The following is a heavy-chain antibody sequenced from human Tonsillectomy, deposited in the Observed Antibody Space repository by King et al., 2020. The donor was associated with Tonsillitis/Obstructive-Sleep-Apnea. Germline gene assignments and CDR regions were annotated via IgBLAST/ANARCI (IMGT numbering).Heavy chain of an antibody. V-gene: IGHV3-23*04. CDR3: AKSRRDCSSTSCYDY. CDR2: ISGSGGGT. D-gene: IGHD2-2*01. Sequence: VQLVESGGGLVQPGGSLRLSCAASGFTFSNCAMSWVRQTPGKGLEWVSAISGSGGGTYYADSVKGRFTISRDNSKNTLYLQMNTLRAEDTAVYFCAKSRRDCSSTSCYDYWGQGTLVTVSS. CDR1: GFTFSNCA. J-gene: IGHJ4*02.